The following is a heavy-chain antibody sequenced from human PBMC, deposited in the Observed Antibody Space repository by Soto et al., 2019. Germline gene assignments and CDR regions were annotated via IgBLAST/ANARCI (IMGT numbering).Heavy chain of an antibody. D-gene: IGHD3-9*01. V-gene: IGHV1-18*01. CDR3: ARLPTTGYHSHFYYAMDV. CDR2: ISPYNDNT. Sequence: QSHLEQSGVEVKRPGASVKVTCKTSGYFFGNYGISWVRQAPGQGLEWMGWISPYNDNTNYAQKFQGRVTMTTDISTSTAFMERRSLRSDDTAVYFCARLPTTGYHSHFYYAMDVWGQGTTVIVSS. CDR1: GYFFGNYG. J-gene: IGHJ6*02.